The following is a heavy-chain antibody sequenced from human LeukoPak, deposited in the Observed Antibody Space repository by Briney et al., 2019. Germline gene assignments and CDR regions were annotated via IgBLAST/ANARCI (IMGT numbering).Heavy chain of an antibody. Sequence: ASVKVSCKASGYTFTSYYMHWVRQAPGQGLEWMGIINPSGGSTSYPQKFQGRVTMTRDTSTSTVYMELSSLRSEDTAVYYCARYCSSTSCPAGLDAFDIWGQGTMVTVSS. CDR1: GYTFTSYY. D-gene: IGHD2-2*01. CDR2: INPSGGST. V-gene: IGHV1-46*01. CDR3: ARYCSSTSCPAGLDAFDI. J-gene: IGHJ3*02.